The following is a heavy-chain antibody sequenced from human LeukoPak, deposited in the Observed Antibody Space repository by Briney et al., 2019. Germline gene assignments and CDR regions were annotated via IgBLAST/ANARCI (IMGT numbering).Heavy chain of an antibody. CDR3: ARQARVSGSSFIIDY. CDR2: IHPGDSET. V-gene: IGHV5-51*01. J-gene: IGHJ4*02. CDR1: GYRFTSYW. D-gene: IGHD6-6*01. Sequence: GESLKISSKSSGYRFTSYWIGWGRQVPGKGLEWMGIIHPGDSETRYSPSLQGQVSISADKSNSTAYLQWSSLKGSDTAMYYCARQARVSGSSFIIDYWGQGTLVTVSS.